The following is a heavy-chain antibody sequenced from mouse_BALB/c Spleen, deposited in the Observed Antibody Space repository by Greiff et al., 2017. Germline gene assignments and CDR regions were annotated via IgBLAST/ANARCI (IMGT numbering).Heavy chain of an antibody. Sequence: DVQLVESGGGLVKPGGSLKLSCAASGFTFSDYYMYWVRQTPEKRLEWVATISDGGSYTYYPDSVKGRFTISRDNAKNNLYLQMSSLKSEDTAMYYCARDHGGLRRYYAMDYWGQGTSVTVSS. J-gene: IGHJ4*01. CDR1: GFTFSDYY. CDR2: ISDGGSYT. V-gene: IGHV5-4*02. CDR3: ARDHGGLRRYYAMDY. D-gene: IGHD2-4*01.